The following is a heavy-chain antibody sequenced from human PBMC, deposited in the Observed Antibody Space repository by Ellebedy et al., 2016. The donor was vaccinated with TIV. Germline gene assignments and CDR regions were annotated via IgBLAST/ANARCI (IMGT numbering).Heavy chain of an antibody. CDR3: AKDVLPDYGSGIFYPSDY. CDR2: ISATGSST. D-gene: IGHD3-10*01. V-gene: IGHV3-23*01. Sequence: GESLKISXAASAFSGYDMSWVRQAPGKGLQWVSGISATGSSTYYADSVRGRFTISRDNSKSTLYLQMNSLRAEDTAVYYCAKDVLPDYGSGIFYPSDYWGQGTLVTVSS. J-gene: IGHJ4*02. CDR1: AFSGYD.